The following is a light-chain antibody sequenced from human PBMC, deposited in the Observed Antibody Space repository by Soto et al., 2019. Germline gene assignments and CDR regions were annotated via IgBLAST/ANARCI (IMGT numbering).Light chain of an antibody. CDR2: GTS. CDR3: QQCGNSWT. CDR1: QSFSNS. J-gene: IGKJ1*01. V-gene: IGKV3-11*01. Sequence: EIVLTQSPATLSLSPGERATLSCRASQSFSNSLAWYQQRPGQAPRLLIYGTSNRATGIPARFSGSGSGTDFTLTINRLEPEDFAVYYCQQCGNSWTFGQGTKVEIK.